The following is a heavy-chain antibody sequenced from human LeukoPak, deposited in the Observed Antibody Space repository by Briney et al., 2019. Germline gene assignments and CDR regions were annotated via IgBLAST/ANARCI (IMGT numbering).Heavy chain of an antibody. V-gene: IGHV4-39*07. CDR1: GGSISSSSYY. CDR3: ARGGIPVAGEGYYMDV. J-gene: IGHJ6*03. CDR2: IYYGGNT. D-gene: IGHD6-19*01. Sequence: SETLSLTCTVSGGSISSSSYYWGWIRQPPGKGLEWIGSIYYGGNTYYNPSLKSRVTMSVDTSKNQFSLKLTSVNAPDTAVYYCARGGIPVAGEGYYMDVWGKGTTVTVSS.